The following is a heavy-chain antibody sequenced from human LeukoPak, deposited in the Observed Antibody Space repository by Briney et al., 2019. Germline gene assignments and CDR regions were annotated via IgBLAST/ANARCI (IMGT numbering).Heavy chain of an antibody. J-gene: IGHJ6*03. Sequence: GGSLRLSCEASGITSGSYAMSWVRQAPGKGLEWVSAISPSGGTTYYADSVRGRFTISRDNSKNTLYLQMNSLRAEDTAVYYCARDRTMVRGVLDYYYYYMDVWGKGTTVTVSS. D-gene: IGHD3-10*01. CDR2: ISPSGGTT. CDR1: GITSGSYA. CDR3: ARDRTMVRGVLDYYYYYMDV. V-gene: IGHV3-23*01.